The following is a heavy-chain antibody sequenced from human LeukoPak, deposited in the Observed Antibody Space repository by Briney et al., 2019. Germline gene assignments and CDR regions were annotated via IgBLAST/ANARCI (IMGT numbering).Heavy chain of an antibody. V-gene: IGHV3-30-3*02. J-gene: IGHJ4*02. CDR1: GFTFSSYA. CDR3: AKSRAAAALSGDY. D-gene: IGHD6-13*01. Sequence: PGGSLRLSCAASGFTFSSYAMHWVRQAPGKGLEWVTVISYDGSNKYYADSVKGRFTISRDNSKNTLYLQMNSLRAEDTAVYYCAKSRAAAALSGDYWGQGTLVTVSS. CDR2: ISYDGSNK.